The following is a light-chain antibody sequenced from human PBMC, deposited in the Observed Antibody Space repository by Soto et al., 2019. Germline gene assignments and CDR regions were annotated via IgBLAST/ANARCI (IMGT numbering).Light chain of an antibody. CDR1: QGIGKD. V-gene: IGKV1-6*01. CDR3: QQRINWPT. J-gene: IGKJ1*01. Sequence: AIDLPQSPSSLSGSVGDTVTITCRASQGIGKDLAWFQQRPGKAPKLLIYGASGLQNGVPSRFSGSGSGTDFTLTISRLEPEDFAVYFCQQRINWPTFGQGTKVDI. CDR2: GAS.